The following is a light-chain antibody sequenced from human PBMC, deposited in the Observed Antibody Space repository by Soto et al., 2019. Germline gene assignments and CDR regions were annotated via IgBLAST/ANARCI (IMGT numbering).Light chain of an antibody. CDR3: AAWGDNLNGWV. CDR1: SSNIGNNA. Sequence: QSVLTQPPSASGTPGQRVTISCPGSSSNIGNNAVNWYQQFPGTAPKLLIYDNIQRPSGVPDRFSGSKSGTSASLAISGLQSEDEADYYCAAWGDNLNGWVFGGGTKVTVL. V-gene: IGLV1-44*01. J-gene: IGLJ3*02. CDR2: DNI.